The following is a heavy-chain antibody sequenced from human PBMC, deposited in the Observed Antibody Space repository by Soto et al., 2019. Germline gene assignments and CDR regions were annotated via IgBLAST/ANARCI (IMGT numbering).Heavy chain of an antibody. J-gene: IGHJ6*02. CDR3: ARDDDFWSGYYRTFFYYYGMDV. D-gene: IGHD3-3*01. CDR1: GYTFTSYG. V-gene: IGHV1-18*01. Sequence: QVQVVQSGAEVKKPGASVKVSCKASGYTFTSYGISWVRQAPGQGLEWMGWISAYNGNTNYAQKLQGRVTMTTDTSTSTAYMELRSLRSDDTAVYYCARDDDFWSGYYRTFFYYYGMDVWGQGTTVTVSS. CDR2: ISAYNGNT.